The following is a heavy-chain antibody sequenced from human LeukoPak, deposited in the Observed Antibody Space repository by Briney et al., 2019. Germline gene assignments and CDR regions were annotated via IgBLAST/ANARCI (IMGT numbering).Heavy chain of an antibody. D-gene: IGHD5-12*01. CDR3: ARTRVGYGNFDS. J-gene: IGHJ4*02. V-gene: IGHV3-72*01. CDR2: TRNKANSYTT. CDR1: GFTVSSNY. Sequence: GGSLRLSCAASGFTVSSNYMSWVRQAPGKGLEWVGRTRNKANSYTTEYAASVKGRFTISRDDSKNSLYLHMNSLKAEDTAVYYCARTRVGYGNFDSWGQGTLVTVSS.